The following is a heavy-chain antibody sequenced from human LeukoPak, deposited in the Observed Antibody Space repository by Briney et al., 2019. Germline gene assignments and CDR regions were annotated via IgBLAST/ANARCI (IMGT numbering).Heavy chain of an antibody. J-gene: IGHJ5*02. CDR1: GGSFSGYY. V-gene: IGHV4-34*01. CDR2: INRSGST. CDR3: ARSGVAVAGGNWFDP. Sequence: PSETLSLTCAVYGGSFSGYYWSWIRQPPGKGLEWIGEINRSGSTNYNPSLKSRVTISVDTSKNQFSLKLSSVTAADTAVYYCARSGVAVAGGNWFDPWGQGTLVTVSS. D-gene: IGHD6-19*01.